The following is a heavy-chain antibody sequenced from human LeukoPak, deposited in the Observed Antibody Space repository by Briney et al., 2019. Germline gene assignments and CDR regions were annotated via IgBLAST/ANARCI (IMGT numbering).Heavy chain of an antibody. CDR3: ARDFFGELNYYHYYGMDV. D-gene: IGHD3-10*01. V-gene: IGHV3-30-3*01. Sequence: GRSLRLSCAASGFTFSSYAMHWVRQAPGKGLEWVAVISYDGSNKYYADSVKGRFTISRDNSKNTLYLQMNSLRAEDTAVYYCARDFFGELNYYHYYGMDVWGQGTTVTVSS. CDR1: GFTFSSYA. CDR2: ISYDGSNK. J-gene: IGHJ6*02.